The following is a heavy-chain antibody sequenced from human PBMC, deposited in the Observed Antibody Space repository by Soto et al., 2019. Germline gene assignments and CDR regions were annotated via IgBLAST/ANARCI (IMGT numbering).Heavy chain of an antibody. D-gene: IGHD6-13*01. V-gene: IGHV4-59*01. CDR1: GGSIIRYY. J-gene: IGHJ6*03. CDR3: ARDGGAAAGGSHYYYMDV. Sequence: SEALSLTCTVSGGSIIRYYWSWILQPPWKGLEWIGYIYYSGSTNYNPSLKSRVTISVDTSKNQFSLKLSSVTAADTAVCYCARDGGAAAGGSHYYYMDVWGKGTTVTHSS. CDR2: IYYSGST.